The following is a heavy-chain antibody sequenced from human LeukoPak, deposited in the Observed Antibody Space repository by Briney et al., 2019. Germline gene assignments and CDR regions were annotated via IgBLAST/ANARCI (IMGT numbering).Heavy chain of an antibody. CDR2: INHSGST. J-gene: IGHJ4*02. CDR1: GGSFSGYY. V-gene: IGHV4-34*01. Sequence: SETLSLTCAVYGGSFSGYYWSWIRQPPGKGLEWIGEINHSGSTNYNPSLKSRVTISVDTSKNQFSPKLSSVTAADTAVYYCARALKRSGYDYWGQGTLVTVSS. D-gene: IGHD3-22*01. CDR3: ARALKRSGYDY.